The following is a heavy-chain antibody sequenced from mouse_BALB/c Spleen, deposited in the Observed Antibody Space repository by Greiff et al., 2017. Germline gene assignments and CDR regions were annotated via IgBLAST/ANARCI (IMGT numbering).Heavy chain of an antibody. CDR1: GFTFSSYT. V-gene: IGHV5-12-2*01. CDR3: AREVQFAY. D-gene: IGHD2-14*01. J-gene: IGHJ3*01. CDR2: ISNGGGST. Sequence: EVQGVESGGGLVQPGGSLKLSCAASGFTFSSYTMSWVRQTPEKRLEWVAYISNGGGSTYYPDTVKGRFTISRDNAKNTLYLQMSSLKSEDTAMYYCAREVQFAYWGQGTLVTVSA.